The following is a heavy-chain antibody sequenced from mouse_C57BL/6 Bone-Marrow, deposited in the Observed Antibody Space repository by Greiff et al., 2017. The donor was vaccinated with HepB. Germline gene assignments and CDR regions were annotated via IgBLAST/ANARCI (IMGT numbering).Heavy chain of an antibody. CDR3: ASSRGFAY. V-gene: IGHV1-4*01. CDR1: GYTFTSYT. Sequence: QVQLKESGAELASPGASVKMSCKASGYTFTSYTMHWVKQRPGQGLEWIGYINPSSGYTKYNQKFKDKATLTADKSSSTAYMQLSSLTSEDSAVYYCASSRGFAYWGQGTLVTVSA. J-gene: IGHJ3*01. CDR2: INPSSGYT.